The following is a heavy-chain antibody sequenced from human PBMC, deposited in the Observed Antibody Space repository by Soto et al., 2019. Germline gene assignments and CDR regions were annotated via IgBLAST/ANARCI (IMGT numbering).Heavy chain of an antibody. D-gene: IGHD5-18*01. CDR3: ARGTAMVTTSQDDFYYGMDV. V-gene: IGHV1-69*13. J-gene: IGHJ6*02. CDR2: ILPIFGTP. Sequence: SVKVSCKASGGTFTNYGFSWVRQAPGQGXEWMGGILPIFGTPNYAQKFQGRVTITADESTSTAYMELSGLKSADTAVYYCARGTAMVTTSQDDFYYGMDVWGQGTTVTVSS. CDR1: GGTFTNYG.